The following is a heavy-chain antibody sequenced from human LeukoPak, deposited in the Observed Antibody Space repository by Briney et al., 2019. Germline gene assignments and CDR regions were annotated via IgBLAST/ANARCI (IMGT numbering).Heavy chain of an antibody. Sequence: GGSLRLSCAASGFSFSSYAMSWVRQAPGKGLEWVSSASGSGGTTDYADSVKGRFIISRDNPRNTLYLQMNSLRGEDTAMYYCTKGQSGTSFDPWGHGTLVTVSS. D-gene: IGHD2-15*01. CDR3: TKGQSGTSFDP. J-gene: IGHJ5*02. CDR2: ASGSGGTT. CDR1: GFSFSSYA. V-gene: IGHV3-23*01.